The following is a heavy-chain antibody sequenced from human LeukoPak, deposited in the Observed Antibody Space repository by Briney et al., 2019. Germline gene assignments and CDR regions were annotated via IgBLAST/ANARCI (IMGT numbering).Heavy chain of an antibody. J-gene: IGHJ4*02. CDR2: ISYDGSNK. D-gene: IGHD6-13*01. V-gene: IGHV3-30*03. CDR1: GFTFSSYG. CDR3: ARDGGGSSSWYASFDY. Sequence: GGSLRLSCAASGFTFSSYGMHWVRQAPGKGLEWVAVISYDGSNKYYADSVKGRFTISRDNAKNSLYLQMNSLRAEDTAVYYCARDGGGSSSWYASFDYWGQGTLVTVSS.